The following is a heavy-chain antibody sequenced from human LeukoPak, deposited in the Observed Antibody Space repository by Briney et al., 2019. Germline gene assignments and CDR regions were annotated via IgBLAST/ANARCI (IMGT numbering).Heavy chain of an antibody. CDR1: GFTFSSYW. V-gene: IGHV3-7*01. CDR2: IKQDGSEK. Sequence: GGSLRLSCVASGFTFSSYWMSWVRQAPGKGLEWVANIKQDGSEKYYVDSVKGRFTISRDNAKNSLYLQMNSLRAEDTAVYYCARESGSAIPNWFDPWGQGTLVTVSS. D-gene: IGHD2-2*01. CDR3: ARESGSAIPNWFDP. J-gene: IGHJ5*02.